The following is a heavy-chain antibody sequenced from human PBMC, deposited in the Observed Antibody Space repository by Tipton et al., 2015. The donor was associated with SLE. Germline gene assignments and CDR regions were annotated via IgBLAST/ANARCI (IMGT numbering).Heavy chain of an antibody. CDR3: AREDFWSGYFFDY. Sequence: TLSLTCTVSGGSISSSTYYWGWIRQSPGKGLEWIGTIYYSGSTYYNPSLKSRVTISVDTSKNQFSLKLSSVTAADTAVYYCAREDFWSGYFFDYWGQGTLVTVSS. D-gene: IGHD3-3*01. V-gene: IGHV4-39*07. CDR2: IYYSGST. J-gene: IGHJ4*02. CDR1: GGSISSSTYY.